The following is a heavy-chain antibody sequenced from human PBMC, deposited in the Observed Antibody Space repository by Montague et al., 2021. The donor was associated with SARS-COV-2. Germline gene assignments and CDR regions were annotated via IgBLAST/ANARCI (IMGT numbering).Heavy chain of an antibody. Sequence: SLRLSCAASGFIFSNSGMNWVRQAPGKGLEWISYILGSGSTKYNADSVEGRSTISRDNAKNSLYLQMNSLRDEDTAVYYCVRDRWPYYFDYWGQGTLVTISS. D-gene: IGHD5-24*01. CDR3: VRDRWPYYFDY. J-gene: IGHJ4*02. V-gene: IGHV3-48*02. CDR2: ILGSGSTK. CDR1: GFIFSNSG.